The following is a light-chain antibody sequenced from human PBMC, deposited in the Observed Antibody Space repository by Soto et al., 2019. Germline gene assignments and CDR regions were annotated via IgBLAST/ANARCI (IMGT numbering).Light chain of an antibody. V-gene: IGKV1-9*01. CDR1: QSISTY. Sequence: DIQLTQSPSFLSASVGDRVTLTCRASQSISTYLNWYQQKPGKAPKLLIYAASTLQSGVPSRFSGSGSGTEFTLTISSLQPEDFATYYCQQLNSYPLTFGGGTKVDI. CDR3: QQLNSYPLT. CDR2: AAS. J-gene: IGKJ4*01.